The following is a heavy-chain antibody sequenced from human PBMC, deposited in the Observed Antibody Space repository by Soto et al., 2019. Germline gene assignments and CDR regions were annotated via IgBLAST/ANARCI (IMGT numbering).Heavy chain of an antibody. CDR1: EYTYSGFY. D-gene: IGHD4-17*01. J-gene: IGHJ4*02. V-gene: IGHV1-2*02. CDR2: INPNSGAT. CDR3: Y. Sequence: GXSXKVSCKAAEYTYSGFYMHWVRRAPGQGLEWMGWINPNSGATNYALKFQGRVTMTWYTSIITAYMELSGLTSDYGDYTFAYWGQGTLVTVS.